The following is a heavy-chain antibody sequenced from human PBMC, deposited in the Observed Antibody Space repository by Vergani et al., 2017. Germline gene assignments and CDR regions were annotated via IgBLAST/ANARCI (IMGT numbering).Heavy chain of an antibody. D-gene: IGHD5-24*01. V-gene: IGHV3-21*05. J-gene: IGHJ4*02. Sequence: EVQLVESGGGLVKPGGSLRLSCAASGFTFSSYSMNWVRQAPGKGLEWVSYISSSSSTRYYADSVKGRFTSSRDNAKNSLYLQMNSLRAEDTAVYYCARDRRDGYTRYFDYWGQGTLVTVSS. CDR2: ISSSSSTR. CDR3: ARDRRDGYTRYFDY. CDR1: GFTFSSYS.